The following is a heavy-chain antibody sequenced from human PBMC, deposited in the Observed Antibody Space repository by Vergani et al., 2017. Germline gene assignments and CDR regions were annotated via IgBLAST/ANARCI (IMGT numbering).Heavy chain of an antibody. D-gene: IGHD6-6*01. J-gene: IGHJ6*03. Sequence: AQLQESGPGLVKPSETLSLTCHVFGVSVTDYNCNWIRQAPGKGLEWVSAISARYPSTYYADSVKGRFTISRDNSKNMLYLQMNSLRAEDTAVYYCARDSSSPPRPLYYYYYMDVWGKGTTVTVSS. CDR2: ISARYPST. CDR3: ARDSSSPPRPLYYYYYMDV. V-gene: IGHV3-23*01. CDR1: GVSVTDYN.